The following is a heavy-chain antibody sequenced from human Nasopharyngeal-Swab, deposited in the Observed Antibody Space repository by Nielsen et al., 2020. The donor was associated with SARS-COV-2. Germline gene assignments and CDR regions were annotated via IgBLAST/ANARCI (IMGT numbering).Heavy chain of an antibody. CDR2: IYHSGST. CDR1: GGSISSSSYY. V-gene: IGHV4-39*01. CDR3: ARQSRGYSYGYFDY. J-gene: IGHJ4*02. D-gene: IGHD5-18*01. Sequence: SETLSLTCTVSGGSISSSSYYWGWIRQPPGKGLEWIGSIYHSGSTYYNPSLKSRVTISVDTSKNQFSLKLSSVTAADTAVYYCARQSRGYSYGYFDYWGQGTLVTVSS.